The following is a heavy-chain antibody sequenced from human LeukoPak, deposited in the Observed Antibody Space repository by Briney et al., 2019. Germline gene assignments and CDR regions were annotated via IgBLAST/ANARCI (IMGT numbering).Heavy chain of an antibody. V-gene: IGHV3-7*01. J-gene: IGHJ4*02. Sequence: GGSLRLSCAASGFTFSSYWMSWVRQAPGKGLECVANIKQDGSEKYYVDSVKGRFTISRDNAKNSLSLQMNSLRVEDTAVYYRAKVAKYYYGSETYYFFEHWGQGTPVTASS. CDR3: AKVAKYYYGSETYYFFEH. CDR1: GFTFSSYW. D-gene: IGHD3-10*01. CDR2: IKQDGSEK.